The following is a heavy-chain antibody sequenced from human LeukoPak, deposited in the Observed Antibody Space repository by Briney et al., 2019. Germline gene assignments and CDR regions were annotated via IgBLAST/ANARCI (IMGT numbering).Heavy chain of an antibody. V-gene: IGHV4-59*01. CDR3: ARDRDYSSGWFDP. Sequence: ETLSLTCTVSGGSISSYYWSWIRQPPGKGLEWIGYIYYSGSTNYNPSLKSRVTISVDTSKNQFSLKLSSVTAADTAVYYCARDRDYSSGWFDPWGQGTLVTVSS. CDR1: GGSISSYY. J-gene: IGHJ5*02. D-gene: IGHD6-19*01. CDR2: IYYSGST.